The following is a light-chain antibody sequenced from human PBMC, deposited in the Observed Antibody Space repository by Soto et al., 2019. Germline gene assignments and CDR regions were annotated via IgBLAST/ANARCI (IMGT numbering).Light chain of an antibody. J-gene: IGKJ1*01. CDR1: QSISSW. V-gene: IGKV1-5*03. CDR2: KAS. CDR3: QQYNSYWT. Sequence: DIQMTQSPSTLSASVGDRVTITCRASQSISSWLAWYQQKPGKAPKLLIYKASSLESVVPSRFSGSGSGTEFPLTISSLQPDDFATYYCQQYNSYWTFGQGTKVEIK.